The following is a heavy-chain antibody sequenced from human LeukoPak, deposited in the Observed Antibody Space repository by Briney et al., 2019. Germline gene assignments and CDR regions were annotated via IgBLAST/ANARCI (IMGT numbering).Heavy chain of an antibody. D-gene: IGHD5-24*01. V-gene: IGHV3-21*01. CDR1: GFTFSSYS. Sequence: PGGSLRLSCAASGFTFSSYSMNWVRQAPGKGLEWVSSISSSSSYIYYADSVKGRFTISRDNAKNSLYLQTNSLRAEDTAVYYCARVAWLQLVGAFDIWGQGTLVTVSP. CDR3: ARVAWLQLVGAFDI. CDR2: ISSSSSYI. J-gene: IGHJ3*02.